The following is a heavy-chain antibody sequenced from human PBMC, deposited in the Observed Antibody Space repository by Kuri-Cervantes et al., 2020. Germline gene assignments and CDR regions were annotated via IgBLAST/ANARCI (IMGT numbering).Heavy chain of an antibody. J-gene: IGHJ4*02. CDR3: AREGDNRITIFPDY. V-gene: IGHV3-48*02. D-gene: IGHD3-3*01. CDR1: GFTFSSYS. Sequence: GGSLRLSCAASGFTFSSYSMNWVRQAPGKGLEWVSYISSSSSTIYYADSVEGRFTISRDNAKNSLYLQMNSLRDEDTAVYYCAREGDNRITIFPDYWGQGTLVTVSS. CDR2: ISSSSSTI.